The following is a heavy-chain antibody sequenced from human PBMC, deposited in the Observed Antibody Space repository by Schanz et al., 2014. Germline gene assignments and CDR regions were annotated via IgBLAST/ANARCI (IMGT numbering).Heavy chain of an antibody. D-gene: IGHD5-12*01. CDR3: ARGGGPEDVFDI. V-gene: IGHV1-46*01. CDR2: INPSGGST. J-gene: IGHJ3*02. Sequence: QVQLLQSGAEVKKPGASMKVSCKASGYTFTSDSMHWVRQAPGQGLEWMGMINPSGGSTTYAQKFQGRVTMTRDTSTSTVYMELSSLRSEDTAVYYCARGGGPEDVFDIWGQGTILTVSS. CDR1: GYTFTSDS.